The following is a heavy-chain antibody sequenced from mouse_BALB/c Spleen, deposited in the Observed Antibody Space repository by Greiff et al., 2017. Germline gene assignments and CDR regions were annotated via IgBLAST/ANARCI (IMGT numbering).Heavy chain of an antibody. CDR1: GFSLTSYG. CDR3: ARGKYGNYDWYFDV. D-gene: IGHD2-10*02. CDR2: IWSGGST. Sequence: VQLQQSGPGLVQPSQSLSITCTVSGFSLTSYGVHWVRQSPGKGLEWLGVIWSGGSTDYNAAFISRLSISKDNSKSQVFFKMNSLQANDTAIYYCARGKYGNYDWYFDVWGAGTTVTVSS. J-gene: IGHJ1*01. V-gene: IGHV2-2*02.